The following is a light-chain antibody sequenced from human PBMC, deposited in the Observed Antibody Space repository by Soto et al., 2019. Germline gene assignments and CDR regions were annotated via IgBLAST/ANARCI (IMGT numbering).Light chain of an antibody. J-gene: IGKJ1*01. V-gene: IGKV3-20*01. CDR2: AES. Sequence: EIVLTQSPGTLSLSPGERATLSCRASQGVSSNYLAWYQQRPRQAPRLLMYAESTRAPAIPDRFSGSASGREFTVAIGRLEPEDFAGYYCQQYGRSPTCGQGTKVEIK. CDR1: QGVSSNY. CDR3: QQYGRSPT.